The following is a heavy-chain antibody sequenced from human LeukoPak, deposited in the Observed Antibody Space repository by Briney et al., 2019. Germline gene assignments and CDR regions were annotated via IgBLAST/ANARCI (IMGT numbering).Heavy chain of an antibody. CDR1: GGTFSSYA. Sequence: SVTVSCQASGGTFSSYAISWLRPPPGQGLAWMGGIIPIFGTANYAQKFKGRVTITTDESTSTAYMELSSLRSEDTAVYYCAIPRVTGQFDYGGEGTLVTVSS. J-gene: IGHJ4*02. V-gene: IGHV1-69*05. D-gene: IGHD2-21*02. CDR2: IIPIFGTA. CDR3: AIPRVTGQFDY.